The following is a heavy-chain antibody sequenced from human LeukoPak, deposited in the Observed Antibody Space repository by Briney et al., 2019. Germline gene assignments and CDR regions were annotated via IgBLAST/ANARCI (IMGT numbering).Heavy chain of an antibody. CDR1: GYTFTSYD. V-gene: IGHV1-8*01. CDR2: MNPNSGNT. J-gene: IGHJ6*02. D-gene: IGHD4-17*01. CDR3: ARGPHLDYGDYVFDYYGMDV. Sequence: GASVKVSCKASGYTFTSYDINWVRRATGQGLEWMGWMNPNSGNTGYAQKFQGRVTMTRNTSISTAYMGLSSLRSEDTAVYYCARGPHLDYGDYVFDYYGMDVWGQGTTVTVSS.